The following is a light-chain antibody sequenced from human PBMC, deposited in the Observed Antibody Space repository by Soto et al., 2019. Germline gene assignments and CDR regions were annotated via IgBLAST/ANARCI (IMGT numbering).Light chain of an antibody. V-gene: IGKV1-27*01. CDR3: QNYNSAPRT. Sequence: DIQMTQSPSSLSASVGDRVTITCRASQGISTYLAWYQQKPGKVPKLLVYAASTLQSGVPSRFSGSGSGTDFTLTISGLQPEDVATYYCQNYNSAPRTFGPGTKVDIK. CDR1: QGISTY. J-gene: IGKJ3*01. CDR2: AAS.